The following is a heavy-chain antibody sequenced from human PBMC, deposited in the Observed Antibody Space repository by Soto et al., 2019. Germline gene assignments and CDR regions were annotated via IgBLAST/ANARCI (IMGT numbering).Heavy chain of an antibody. CDR1: GYTFTSYW. CDR2: IYPGDSDT. J-gene: IGHJ4*02. CDR3: ARQDGSALYYFDY. Sequence: GESLKLSCKVSGYTFTSYWIAWVRQMPGKGLEWMGIIYPGDSDTRYSPSFQGQVSISADKSISTAYLQWSSLKASDTAMYYCARQDGSALYYFDYWGQGTLVTVSS. V-gene: IGHV5-51*01. D-gene: IGHD6-19*01.